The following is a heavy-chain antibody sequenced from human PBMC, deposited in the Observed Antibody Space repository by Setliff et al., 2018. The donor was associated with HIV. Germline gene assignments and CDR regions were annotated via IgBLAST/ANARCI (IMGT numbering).Heavy chain of an antibody. CDR3: ARANPGYDSSGYYSGDVDY. J-gene: IGHJ4*02. V-gene: IGHV4-30-4*08. CDR1: GGSISSGDYY. CDR2: IYYSGRT. Sequence: SETLSLTCTVSGGSISSGDYYWSWIRQPPGKGLEWIGYIYYSGRTYYTPSLKSRVTISVDTSKNQFSLKLSAVTAADTAVYYCARANPGYDSSGYYSGDVDYWGQGTLVTVSS. D-gene: IGHD3-22*01.